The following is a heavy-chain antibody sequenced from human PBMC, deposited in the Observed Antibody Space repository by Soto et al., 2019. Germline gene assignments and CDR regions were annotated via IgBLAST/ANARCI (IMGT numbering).Heavy chain of an antibody. CDR1: GGFVTSGSYY. CDR3: ARVERGTATTVVDAFDI. D-gene: IGHD1-1*01. Sequence: SETLSLTCAVYGGFVTSGSYYWSWIRQPPGKGLEWIGEMSHSGGTHFNPSLKGRVTISVDTSKNQFTLKISSVTAADTALYYCARVERGTATTVVDAFDIWGPGTMVTVSS. CDR2: MSHSGGT. V-gene: IGHV4-34*01. J-gene: IGHJ3*02.